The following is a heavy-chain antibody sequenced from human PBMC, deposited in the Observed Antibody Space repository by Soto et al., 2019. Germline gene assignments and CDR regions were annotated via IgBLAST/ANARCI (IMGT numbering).Heavy chain of an antibody. V-gene: IGHV3-30-3*01. CDR3: ARDSDPWGPNWFAP. CDR1: RFTFSSYA. CDR2: ISYDGTNK. D-gene: IGHD3-10*01. J-gene: IGHJ5*02. Sequence: QVQLVESGGGVAQPGRSLRLSCAASRFTFSSYAMHWVRQAPGKGLEWVALISYDGTNKDYADSVKGRFTISRDNSENTLYLHVNSLRPEDTAVYYCARDSDPWGPNWFAPWGQGTLVTVSS.